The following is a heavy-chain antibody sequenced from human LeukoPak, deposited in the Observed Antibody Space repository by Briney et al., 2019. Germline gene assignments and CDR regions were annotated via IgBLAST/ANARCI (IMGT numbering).Heavy chain of an antibody. CDR2: IYHSGST. CDR3: ARAHCGGDCYPFDP. CDR1: GGSVSSGDYS. Sequence: SETLSPTCTVSGGSVSSGDYSWSWIRQPPGKGLEWIGYIYHSGSTYYNPSLKSRVTISVDRSKNQFSLKLSSVTAADTAVYYCARAHCGGDCYPFDPWGQGTLVTVSS. V-gene: IGHV4-30-2*01. J-gene: IGHJ5*02. D-gene: IGHD2-21*02.